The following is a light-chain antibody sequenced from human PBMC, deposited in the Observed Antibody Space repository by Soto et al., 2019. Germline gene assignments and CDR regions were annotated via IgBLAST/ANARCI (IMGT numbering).Light chain of an antibody. V-gene: IGKV4-1*01. Sequence: DIVMTQSPDSLAVSLGERATINCKSSQSVLYRSNNKNYLAWYQQKPGQPPKLLIYWASTRESGVPDRFSGSGSETDFTLTISSLQAEDVAVYYCQQYYSTPFTFGGGTKVEIK. J-gene: IGKJ4*01. CDR1: QSVLYRSNNKNY. CDR2: WAS. CDR3: QQYYSTPFT.